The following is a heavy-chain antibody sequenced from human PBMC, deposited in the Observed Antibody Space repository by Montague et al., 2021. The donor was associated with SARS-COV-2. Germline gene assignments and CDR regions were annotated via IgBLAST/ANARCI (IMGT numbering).Heavy chain of an antibody. V-gene: IGHV3-74*03. CDR3: AREVVVANSGIDY. CDR2: INRDGSST. J-gene: IGHJ4*02. CDR1: GFTFTNYW. Sequence: SLRLSCATSGFTFTNYWMYWVRQAPGKGLVWVSRINRDGSSTTYADSVKGRFTMSRDNAKNTLFLQMNSLRAEDTAVYYCAREVVVANSGIDYWGQGTLVTVSS. D-gene: IGHD5-12*01.